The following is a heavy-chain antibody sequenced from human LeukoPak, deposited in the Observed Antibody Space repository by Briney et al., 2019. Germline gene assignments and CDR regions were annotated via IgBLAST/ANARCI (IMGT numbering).Heavy chain of an antibody. CDR3: ARISDCSGGSCYSRNY. CDR2: ISSSSSYI. CDR1: GFTFSSYS. J-gene: IGHJ4*02. V-gene: IGHV3-21*01. D-gene: IGHD2-15*01. Sequence: SGVSLRLSCAASGFTFSSYSMNWVRQAPGKGLEWVSSISSSSSYIYYADSVKGRFTISRDNAKNSLYLQMNSLRAEDTAVYYCARISDCSGGSCYSRNYWGQGTLVTVSS.